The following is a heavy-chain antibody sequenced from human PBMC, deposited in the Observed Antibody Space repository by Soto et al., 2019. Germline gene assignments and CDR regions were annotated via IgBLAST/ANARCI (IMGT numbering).Heavy chain of an antibody. CDR3: AREGLVLRYFDWLLGGFGFDP. CDR2: INAGNGNT. V-gene: IGHV1-3*01. Sequence: QVQLVQSGAEVKKPGASVKVSCKASGYTFTSYAMHWVRQAPGQRLEWMGWINAGNGNTKYSQKFQGRVTITRDTSASTAYMELSSLRSEDTAVYYCAREGLVLRYFDWLLGGFGFDPWGQGTLVTVSS. CDR1: GYTFTSYA. D-gene: IGHD3-9*01. J-gene: IGHJ5*02.